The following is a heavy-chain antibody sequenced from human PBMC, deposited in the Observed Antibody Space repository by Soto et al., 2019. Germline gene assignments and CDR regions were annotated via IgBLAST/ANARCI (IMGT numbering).Heavy chain of an antibody. D-gene: IGHD2-2*01. CDR2: ISGTSSYK. V-gene: IGHV3-21*01. CDR3: ASAEGKVVPAANDY. Sequence: PGGSLRLSCAASTIAFSSYSASWVRQAPGKGLEWVSSISGTSSYKYYADSVKGRFTISRDNAQKSVYLQMNSLRAEDTAVYYCASAEGKVVPAANDYWGQGILVTVSS. J-gene: IGHJ4*01. CDR1: TIAFSSYS.